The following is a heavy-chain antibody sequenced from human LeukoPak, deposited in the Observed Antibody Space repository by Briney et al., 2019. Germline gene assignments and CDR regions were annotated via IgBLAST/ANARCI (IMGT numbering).Heavy chain of an antibody. CDR1: GGSISSYY. D-gene: IGHD3-22*01. V-gene: IGHV4-4*07. Sequence: SETLSLTCTVSGGSISSYYWSWIRQPAGKGLEWIGRIYTRGSTNYNPSLKSRVTMSVDTSKNQFSVKLSSVTAADTAVYYCAREWGGDYDSSGDDAFDIWGQGTMVTVSS. CDR3: AREWGGDYDSSGDDAFDI. CDR2: IYTRGST. J-gene: IGHJ3*02.